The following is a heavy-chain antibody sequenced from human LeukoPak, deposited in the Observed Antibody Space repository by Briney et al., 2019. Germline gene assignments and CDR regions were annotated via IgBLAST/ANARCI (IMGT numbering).Heavy chain of an antibody. CDR3: ARHKEVGDYYYLDY. CDR1: GYTFTSYY. CDR2: INPSGGST. D-gene: IGHD2/OR15-2a*01. V-gene: IGHV1-46*01. J-gene: IGHJ4*02. Sequence: GASEKVSCKASGYTFTSYYMHWVRQAPGQGLEWMGIINPSGGSTSHTQKFQGRVTMTRDTSKTTVYMELSSLRSQDTAVYYCARHKEVGDYYYLDYWGQGTLVTVSS.